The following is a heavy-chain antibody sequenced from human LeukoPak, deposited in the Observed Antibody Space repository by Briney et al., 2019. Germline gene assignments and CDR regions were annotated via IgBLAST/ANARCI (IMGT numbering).Heavy chain of an antibody. CDR3: ARKRRVHSSSWDY. D-gene: IGHD6-13*01. CDR1: GGSISSGDYY. CDR2: IYYSGST. V-gene: IGHV4-30-4*08. Sequence: TLSLTCTVSGGSISSGDYYWSWIRQPPGKGLEWIGYIYYSGSTYYNPSLKSRVTISVDTSKNQFSLKLSSVTAADTAVYYCARKRRVHSSSWDYWGQGTLVTVSS. J-gene: IGHJ4*02.